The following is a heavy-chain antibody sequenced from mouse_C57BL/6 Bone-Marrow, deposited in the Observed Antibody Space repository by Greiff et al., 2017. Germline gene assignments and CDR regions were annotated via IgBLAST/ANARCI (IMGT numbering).Heavy chain of an antibody. V-gene: IGHV5-6*02. CDR1: GFTFSSYG. D-gene: IGHD1-1*01. CDR3: ARQIEYYGSAWFAY. CDR2: ISSGGSYT. J-gene: IGHJ3*01. Sequence: EVMLVESGGDLVKPGGSLKLSCAASGFTFSSYGMSWVRQTPDKRLEWVATISSGGSYTYYPDSVKGRFTISRDNAKNTLYLQMSSLKSEDTAMYYCARQIEYYGSAWFAYWGQGTLVTVSA.